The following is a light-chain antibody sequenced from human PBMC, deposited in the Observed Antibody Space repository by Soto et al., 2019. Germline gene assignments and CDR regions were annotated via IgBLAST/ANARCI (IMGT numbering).Light chain of an antibody. J-gene: IGKJ5*01. CDR3: MQATHWPIT. CDR2: QVS. Sequence: DVVMTQSPLSLPVTLGQPASISCRSSQGLVYSDGNTYLNWFHQRPGQSPRRLIYQVSNRDSGVPDVFSGSGSGNDFTLNISSVEAEDVGLYYCMQATHWPITFGQGTRLVIK. V-gene: IGKV2-30*01. CDR1: QGLVYSDGNTY.